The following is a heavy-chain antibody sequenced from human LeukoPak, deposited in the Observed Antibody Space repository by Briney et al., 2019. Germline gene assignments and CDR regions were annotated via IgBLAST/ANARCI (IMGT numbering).Heavy chain of an antibody. Sequence: PSETLSLTCTVSGGSISSYYWSWIRQPPGKGLEWIGYIDYSGSTNYNPSLKSRVTISVDTSKNQFSLKLSSVTAADTAVYYCARVIAVAGAFNAFDIWGQGTMVTVSS. CDR3: ARVIAVAGAFNAFDI. CDR2: IDYSGST. D-gene: IGHD6-19*01. CDR1: GGSISSYY. J-gene: IGHJ3*02. V-gene: IGHV4-59*01.